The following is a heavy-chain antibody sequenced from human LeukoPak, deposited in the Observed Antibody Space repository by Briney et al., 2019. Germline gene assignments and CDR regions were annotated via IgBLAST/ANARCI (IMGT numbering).Heavy chain of an antibody. J-gene: IGHJ4*02. CDR1: GGSISSYY. D-gene: IGHD2-15*01. V-gene: IGHV4-59*08. CDR2: IYYSGST. Sequence: PSETLSLTCTVSGGSISSYYWSWIRQPPGKGLEGMGYIYYSGSTNYNPSLKSRVTISVDTSKNQFSLKLSSVTAADTAVYYCARHGSVVVAAPYFDYWGQGTLVTVSS. CDR3: ARHGSVVVAAPYFDY.